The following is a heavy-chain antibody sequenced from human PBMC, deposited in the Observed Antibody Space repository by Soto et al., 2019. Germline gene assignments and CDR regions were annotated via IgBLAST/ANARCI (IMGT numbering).Heavy chain of an antibody. V-gene: IGHV2-5*01. CDR2: IYWNDDK. Sequence: QITLKESGPTLVKPTQTLTLTCTFSGFSLSTSGVGVGWVRQPPGKALEWLALIYWNDDKRYSPSLKRRLTITKDTSKYQVVLTTTNMDPVDTATYYCAYMTAVTTGFDYWGQGTLVSVSS. CDR1: GFSLSTSGVG. J-gene: IGHJ4*02. CDR3: AYMTAVTTGFDY. D-gene: IGHD4-17*01.